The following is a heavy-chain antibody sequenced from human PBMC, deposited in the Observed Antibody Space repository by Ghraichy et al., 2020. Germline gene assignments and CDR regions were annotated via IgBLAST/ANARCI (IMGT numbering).Heavy chain of an antibody. J-gene: IGHJ6*02. CDR2: ISSGGTYI. Sequence: GESLNISCAASVFGFSLYSMNWVRQAPGKGLEWVASISSGGTYIFYADSVEGRFTISRDNAKKSLYLQMSSLRVEDTAVYYCVSDIVTKMAGSDDFFYNGMDVWGQGTSVVVSS. CDR1: VFGFSLYS. D-gene: IGHD3-9*01. CDR3: VSDIVTKMAGSDDFFYNGMDV. V-gene: IGHV3-21*01.